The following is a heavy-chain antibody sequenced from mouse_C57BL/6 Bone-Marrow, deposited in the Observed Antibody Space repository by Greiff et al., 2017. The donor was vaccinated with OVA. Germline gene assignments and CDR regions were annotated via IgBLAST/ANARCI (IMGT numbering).Heavy chain of an antibody. J-gene: IGHJ2*01. D-gene: IGHD2-1*01. Sequence: QVQLQQSGAELVRPGTSVKLSCKASGYTFTSYWMHWVKQRPGQGLEWIGVIDPSDSYTNYNQKFKGKATLTVDTSSSTAYMQLSSLTSEDSAVYDCARLKVYNGNLFAYWGRGTTLTVSS. CDR1: GYTFTSYW. V-gene: IGHV1-59*01. CDR2: IDPSDSYT. CDR3: ARLKVYNGNLFAY.